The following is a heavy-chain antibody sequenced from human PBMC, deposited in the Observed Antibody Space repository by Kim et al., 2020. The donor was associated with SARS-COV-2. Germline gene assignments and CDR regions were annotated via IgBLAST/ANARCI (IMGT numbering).Heavy chain of an antibody. CDR3: ANWFVGYSGYGFDY. J-gene: IGHJ4*02. D-gene: IGHD5-12*01. Sequence: ADAVKGRFTISRDNSKNTLYLQMNSLRAEDTAVYYCANWFVGYSGYGFDYWGQGTLVTVSS. V-gene: IGHV3-23*01.